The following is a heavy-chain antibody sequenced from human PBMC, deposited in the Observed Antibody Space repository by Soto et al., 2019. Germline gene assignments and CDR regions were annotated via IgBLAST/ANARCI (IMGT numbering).Heavy chain of an antibody. Sequence: QVQLVQSGPEVKKPGASVKVSCKASGNTFASHGFSWVRQAPGQGLEWMGWISGFNGQTNYALKFQGRVTLTTDTYTSTAYMELRSLRSDDTAVYFCARVDPRGVAVVRDYWGQGTLVPVSS. D-gene: IGHD3-10*01. CDR1: GNTFASHG. CDR2: ISGFNGQT. J-gene: IGHJ4*02. V-gene: IGHV1-18*01. CDR3: ARVDPRGVAVVRDY.